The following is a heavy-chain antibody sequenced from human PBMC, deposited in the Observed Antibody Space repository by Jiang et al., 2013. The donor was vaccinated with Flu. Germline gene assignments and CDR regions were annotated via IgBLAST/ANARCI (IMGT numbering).Heavy chain of an antibody. CDR3: ARDLGDGWFDP. CDR2: IIPIFGTT. D-gene: IGHD7-27*01. J-gene: IGHJ5*02. CDR1: GGTFNSYT. V-gene: IGHV1-69*01. Sequence: RASGGTFNSYTINWVRQAPGQGLEWMGGIIPIFGTTDYAQKFQGRVTITADESTSTAYMELSSLRSEDTAVYFCARDLGDGWFDPWGQGTLVTVSS.